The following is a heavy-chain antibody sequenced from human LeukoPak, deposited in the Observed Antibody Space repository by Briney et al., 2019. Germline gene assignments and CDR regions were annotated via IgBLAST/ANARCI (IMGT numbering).Heavy chain of an antibody. CDR2: ISAGGGNT. D-gene: IGHD5-12*01. V-gene: IGHV3-23*01. J-gene: IGHJ6*03. CDR3: AKGGGYEAQYYYYYLDV. Sequence: GGSLRLSCAASGFTFSSYGMNWVRQAPGKGLEWVSSISAGGGNTYYADSVRGRFTISRDNSKNTLYLQMKSLRAEDTAVYYCAKGGGYEAQYYYYYLDVWGKGTTVTISS. CDR1: GFTFSSYG.